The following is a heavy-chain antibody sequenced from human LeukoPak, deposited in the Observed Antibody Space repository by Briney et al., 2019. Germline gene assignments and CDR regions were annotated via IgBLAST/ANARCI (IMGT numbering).Heavy chain of an antibody. J-gene: IGHJ4*02. CDR1: GYSFTNYD. V-gene: IGHV1-8*03. CDR3: ARIRYCGGISCYYIDY. D-gene: IGHD2-2*01. CDR2: MNPKSGDT. Sequence: GASVKVSCKASGYSFTNYDINWVRQATGQGLEWMGWMNPKSGDTGYSQKFQGRVFITRDTSINTAYMELSSLGSDDTAVYYCARIRYCGGISCYYIDYWGQGTLVTVSA.